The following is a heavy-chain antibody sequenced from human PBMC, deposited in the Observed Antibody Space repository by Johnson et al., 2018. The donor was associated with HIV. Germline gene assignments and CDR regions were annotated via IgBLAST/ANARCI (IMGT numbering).Heavy chain of an antibody. CDR2: INQDGSVR. Sequence: EVQLVESGGGLVQPGGSLRLSCAASGFTFSSTWMSWVRQAPGKGLEFVANINQDGSVRNYVDSVKGRFTISRDNSKNMLYLQMNSLRAEDTAVYYCARDLHSSGWSQYAFDIWGQGTMVTVSS. D-gene: IGHD6-19*01. V-gene: IGHV3-7*05. CDR1: GFTFSSTW. CDR3: ARDLHSSGWSQYAFDI. J-gene: IGHJ3*02.